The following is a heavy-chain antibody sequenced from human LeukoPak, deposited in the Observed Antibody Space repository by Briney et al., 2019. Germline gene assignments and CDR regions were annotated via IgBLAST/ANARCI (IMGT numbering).Heavy chain of an antibody. D-gene: IGHD3-22*01. CDR1: GYTFTSYD. J-gene: IGHJ3*02. V-gene: IGHV1-8*01. CDR3: ARAYYYDSSGYTDAFDI. CDR2: MNPNSGNT. Sequence: ASVKVSCKASGYTFTSYDINWVRQATGQGLEWIGWMNPNSGNTGYAQKFQGRVTMTRNTSISTAYMELSSLRSEDTAVYYCARAYYYDSSGYTDAFDIWGQGTMVTVSS.